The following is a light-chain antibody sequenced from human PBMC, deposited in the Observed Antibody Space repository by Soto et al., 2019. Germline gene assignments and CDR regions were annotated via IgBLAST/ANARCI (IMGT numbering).Light chain of an antibody. V-gene: IGKV1-6*01. Sequence: AVQMTQSPSSLSASVGDRVTITCRASQAIRSDLGWYQMKPGKVPKILIYAASNLQSGVPSRFIGRGYGTDFTLTISSLQPEDFATYYCLQDYNYPRTFGQGTKVEI. J-gene: IGKJ1*01. CDR1: QAIRSD. CDR2: AAS. CDR3: LQDYNYPRT.